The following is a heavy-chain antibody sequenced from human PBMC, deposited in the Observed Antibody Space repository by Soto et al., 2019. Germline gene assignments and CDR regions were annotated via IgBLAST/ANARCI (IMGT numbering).Heavy chain of an antibody. D-gene: IGHD4-17*01. Sequence: ASVKVSCKASGYTFTSYYMHWVRQAPGQGLEWMGIINPSGGSTSYAQKFQGRVTMTRDTSTSTVYMELSSLRSEDTAVYYCARHYGDPYGVDAFDIWGQGTMVTVSS. CDR3: ARHYGDPYGVDAFDI. V-gene: IGHV1-46*03. CDR2: INPSGGST. J-gene: IGHJ3*02. CDR1: GYTFTSYY.